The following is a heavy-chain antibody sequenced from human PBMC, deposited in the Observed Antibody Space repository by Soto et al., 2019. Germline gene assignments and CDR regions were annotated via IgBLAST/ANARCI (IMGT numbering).Heavy chain of an antibody. CDR2: ISYDGSNK. CDR1: GFTFSSYA. V-gene: IGHV3-30-3*01. CDR3: ARERTADYGMDV. J-gene: IGHJ6*02. Sequence: QVQLVESGGGVVQPGRSLRLSCAASGFTFSSYAMHWVRQAPGKGLEWVAVISYDGSNKYYADSVKGRFTISRDNSKNALDLQMNSLRAEDTAVYYCARERTADYGMDVWGQGTTVTVSS.